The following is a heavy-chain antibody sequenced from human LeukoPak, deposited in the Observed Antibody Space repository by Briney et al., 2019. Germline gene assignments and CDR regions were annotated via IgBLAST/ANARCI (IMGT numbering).Heavy chain of an antibody. CDR2: IYYSGST. Sequence: SETLSLTCTVSGGSISSYYWSWIRQPPGKGLEWIGYIYYSGSTNYNPSLKSRVTISVGTSKNQFSLKLSSVTAADTAVYYCARGATRYYYYYYMDVWGKGTTVTVSS. CDR3: ARGATRYYYYYYMDV. D-gene: IGHD5-24*01. CDR1: GGSISSYY. V-gene: IGHV4-59*01. J-gene: IGHJ6*03.